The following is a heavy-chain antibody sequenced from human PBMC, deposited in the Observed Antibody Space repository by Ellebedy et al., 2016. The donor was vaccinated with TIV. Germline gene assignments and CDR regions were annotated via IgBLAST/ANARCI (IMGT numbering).Heavy chain of an antibody. J-gene: IGHJ3*02. CDR1: GGSMKNYY. D-gene: IGHD3-3*01. V-gene: IGHV4-59*01. Sequence: MPSETLSLTCTVSGGSMKNYYWTWIRQPPGKGLEWLGQTFYRGSTNYNPSLKSRVTISGDTSKNQFSLRLSSVTAADTAVYYCARRKITVFGETDAFDIWGQGTVVTVSS. CDR3: ARRKITVFGETDAFDI. CDR2: TFYRGST.